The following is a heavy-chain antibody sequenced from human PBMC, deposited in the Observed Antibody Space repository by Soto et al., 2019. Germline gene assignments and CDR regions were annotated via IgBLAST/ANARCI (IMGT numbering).Heavy chain of an antibody. CDR3: EKEKQTGSYPFDY. V-gene: IGHV3-30*18. D-gene: IGHD1-26*01. Sequence: GGSLRLSCAASGFIFSQYGMHWVRQAPGKGLEWVAVISDDGNNEYYPDSVKGRFTISRDNSENTLYLQINSLRVEDTDVYYCEKEKQTGSYPFDYWGQGILVTVYS. CDR2: ISDDGNNE. J-gene: IGHJ4*02. CDR1: GFIFSQYG.